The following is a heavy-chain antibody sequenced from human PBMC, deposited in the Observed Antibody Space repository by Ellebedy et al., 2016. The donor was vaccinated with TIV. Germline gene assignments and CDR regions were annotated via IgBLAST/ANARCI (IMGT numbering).Heavy chain of an antibody. CDR3: SRDGREWSRDC. V-gene: IGHV3-21*06. CDR1: GFIFSISG. D-gene: IGHD3-3*01. Sequence: GESLKISXAASGFIFSISGMTWVRQRPGKGLEWVATVSRGREAYYADPFKGRFFISRDNDLNSVFLQLNNLRVEDPAVYYCSRDGREWSRDCWGQGTLVTVSS. CDR2: VSRGREA. J-gene: IGHJ4*02.